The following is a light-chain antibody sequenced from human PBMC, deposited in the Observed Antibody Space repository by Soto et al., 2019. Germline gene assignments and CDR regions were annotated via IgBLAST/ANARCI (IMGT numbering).Light chain of an antibody. V-gene: IGKV3-11*01. Sequence: EIVLTQSPATLSLSRGERATLSWRSNQSFCSCLAWYQRKPGQASSLLIYDASKKATGIPASFSGEGSCTDFALTLRCLEPDDFAIHYCQLRSTWPPLISFGYGTRLQIQ. CDR2: DAS. CDR1: QSFCSC. CDR3: QLRSTWPPLIS. J-gene: IGKJ5*01.